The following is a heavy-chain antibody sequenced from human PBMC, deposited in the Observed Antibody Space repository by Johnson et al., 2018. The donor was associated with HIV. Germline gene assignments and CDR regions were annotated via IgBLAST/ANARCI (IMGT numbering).Heavy chain of an antibody. CDR1: GFTFSDYY. V-gene: IGHV3-11*04. D-gene: IGHD3-16*01. J-gene: IGHJ3*02. Sequence: VQLVESGGGLVKPGGSLRLSCAASGFTFSDYYMIWIRQAPGKGLEWVSYISSSGSTIYYADSVKGRFTISRDNAKNSLYLQMNSLRAEDPALYYCARDHIRGYASPNYALDIWGQGTMVTVSS. CDR3: ARDHIRGYASPNYALDI. CDR2: ISSSGSTI.